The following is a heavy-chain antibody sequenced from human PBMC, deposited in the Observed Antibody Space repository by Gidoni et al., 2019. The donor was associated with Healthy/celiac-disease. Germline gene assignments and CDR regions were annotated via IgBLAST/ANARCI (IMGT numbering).Heavy chain of an antibody. CDR2: ISSSSSYI. Sequence: EVQLVASGGGLVQPGGSLRLSCAASGSTFSSYSMNWVRQAPGKGLEWVSSISSSSSYIYYADSVKGRFTISRDNAKNSLYLQMNSLRAEDTAVYYCARDARVRGAFDIWGQGTMVTVSS. J-gene: IGHJ3*02. CDR1: GSTFSSYS. V-gene: IGHV3-21*01. CDR3: ARDARVRGAFDI.